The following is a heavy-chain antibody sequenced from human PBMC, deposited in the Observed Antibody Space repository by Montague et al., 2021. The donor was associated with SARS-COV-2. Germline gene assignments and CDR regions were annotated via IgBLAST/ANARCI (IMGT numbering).Heavy chain of an antibody. D-gene: IGHD3-9*01. J-gene: IGHJ6*02. CDR2: IYYSGST. V-gene: IGHV4-39*01. CDR3: ARQDDILTGYYYYGMDV. Sequence: SETLSLTCTVSGGSISSSSYYWGWTRQPPGKGLEWIGSIYYSGSTYYNPSLKSRVTISVDTPKNQFSLKLSSVTAADTAVYYCARQDDILTGYYYYGMDVWGQGTTVTVSS. CDR1: GGSISSSSYY.